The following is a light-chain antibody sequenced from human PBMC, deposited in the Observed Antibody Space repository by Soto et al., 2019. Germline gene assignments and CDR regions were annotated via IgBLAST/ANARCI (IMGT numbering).Light chain of an antibody. CDR3: AAWDDSLNGVV. J-gene: IGLJ2*01. CDR2: SNN. V-gene: IGLV1-44*01. CDR1: SSNIGSKT. Sequence: QSVLTQPPSASGTPGQRVTISCSGSSSNIGSKTVNWYQQLPGTAPTLLIYSNNQRPSGVPDRFFGAKYGASASLAISGLQSEDEADYYCAAWDDSLNGVVFGGGTKLTVL.